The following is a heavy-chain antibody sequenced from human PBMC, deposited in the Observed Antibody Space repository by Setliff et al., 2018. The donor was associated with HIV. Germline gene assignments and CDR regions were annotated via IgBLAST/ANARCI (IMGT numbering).Heavy chain of an antibody. J-gene: IGHJ3*02. CDR2: IKSKTNGGDGTA. D-gene: IGHD3-10*01. CDR3: ASDRVDGSENYYNAFDI. Sequence: GGSLRLSCAGSGFTFTDAWLSWVRQAPGKGLEWVARIKSKTNGGDGTADYATPVRGRFTISRDESRDTVYLQMNSLKTEDTAEYYCASDRVDGSENYYNAFDIWGQGTMVTVSS. CDR1: GFTFTDAW. V-gene: IGHV3-15*01.